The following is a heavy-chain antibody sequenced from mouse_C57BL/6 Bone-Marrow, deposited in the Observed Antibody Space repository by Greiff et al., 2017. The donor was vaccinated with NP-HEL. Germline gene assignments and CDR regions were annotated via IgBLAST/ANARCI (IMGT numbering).Heavy chain of an antibody. V-gene: IGHV5-17*01. CDR3: ARIYYAMDY. Sequence: EVKVVESGGGLVKPGGSLKLSCAASGFTFSDYGMHWVRQAPEKGLEWVAYISSGSSTIYYVDTVKGRFTISRDNAKNTLFLQMTSLRSEDTAMYYCARIYYAMDYWGQGTSVTVSS. CDR1: GFTFSDYG. J-gene: IGHJ4*01. CDR2: ISSGSSTI.